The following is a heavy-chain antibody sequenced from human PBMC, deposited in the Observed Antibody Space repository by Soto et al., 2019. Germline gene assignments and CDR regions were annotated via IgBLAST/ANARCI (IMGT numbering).Heavy chain of an antibody. D-gene: IGHD6-13*01. CDR1: GFTFSSYD. CDR2: IGTAGDT. CDR3: ARISSSWHAMETREYYFDY. J-gene: IGHJ4*02. V-gene: IGHV3-13*01. Sequence: EVQLVESGGGLVQPGGSLRLSCAASGFTFSSYDMHWVRQATGKGLEWVSAIGTAGDTYYPGSVKGRFTISRENAKNSLYLQMNSLRAEDTALYYCARISSSWHAMETREYYFDYWGQGTLVTVSS.